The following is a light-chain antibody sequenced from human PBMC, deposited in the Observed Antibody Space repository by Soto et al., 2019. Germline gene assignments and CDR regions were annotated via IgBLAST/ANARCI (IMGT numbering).Light chain of an antibody. CDR2: DAS. CDR1: QAINTY. CDR3: QHLNSYPLT. Sequence: DIQLTQSPSFLSGSVGDRVTINCRASQAINTYLAWYQQKPGKAAKLLIYDASTLKSGVPSRFSGSGSGTEFSLTISNLQPEDFATYYCQHLNSYPLTFGGGTKVEIK. J-gene: IGKJ4*01. V-gene: IGKV1-9*01.